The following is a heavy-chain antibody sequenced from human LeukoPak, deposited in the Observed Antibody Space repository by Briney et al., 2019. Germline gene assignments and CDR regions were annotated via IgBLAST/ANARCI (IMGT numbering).Heavy chain of an antibody. V-gene: IGHV4-39*07. J-gene: IGHJ6*02. CDR3: ARNSGMDV. Sequence: PSETLSLTCTVSGGSISSGGYYWSWIRQPPGKGLEWIGEINHSGSTNYNPSLKSRVTISVDTSKNQFSLKLSSVTAADTAVYYCARNSGMDVWGQGTTVTVSS. CDR2: INHSGST. CDR1: GGSISSGGYY.